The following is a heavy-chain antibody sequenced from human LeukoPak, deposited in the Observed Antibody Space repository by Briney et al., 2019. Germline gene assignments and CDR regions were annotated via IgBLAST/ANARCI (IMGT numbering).Heavy chain of an antibody. J-gene: IGHJ4*02. Sequence: SVKVSCKASGGTFSSYAISWVRQAPGQGLEWMGGIIPIIGTANYAQKFQGRVTITADESTSTAYMELSSLRSEDTAVYFSASTLDDMLTGLNRDYFDYWGQGTLVTVSS. CDR1: GGTFSSYA. CDR3: ASTLDDMLTGLNRDYFDY. CDR2: IIPIIGTA. D-gene: IGHD3-9*01. V-gene: IGHV1-69*01.